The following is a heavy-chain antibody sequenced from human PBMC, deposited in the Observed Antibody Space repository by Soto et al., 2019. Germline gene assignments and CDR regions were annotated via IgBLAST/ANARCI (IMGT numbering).Heavy chain of an antibody. D-gene: IGHD6-13*01. CDR2: INHSGST. J-gene: IGHJ4*02. CDR3: ARWSSSSWYGSGWYRSFDY. Sequence: SETLSLTCAVXGGSFRGYYWSWIRQQPGKGLEWIGEINHSGSTNYNPSLKSRVTISVDTSKNQFSLKLSSVTAADTAVYYCARWSSSSWYGSGWYRSFDYWGQGTLVTVSS. V-gene: IGHV4-34*01. CDR1: GGSFRGYY.